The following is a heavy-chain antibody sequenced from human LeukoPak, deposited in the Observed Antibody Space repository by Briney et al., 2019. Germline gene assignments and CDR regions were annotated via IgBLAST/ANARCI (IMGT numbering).Heavy chain of an antibody. CDR1: GVSLSDYY. Sequence: PSETLSLTCTVSGVSLSDYYWSSVRQPPGKGLEWIGYIYYTGSTDYNPSLKSRVTMSLDTSKNQFSLNLRSVTATDTAVYYCARRTYYDTLTGYNYWYFDLWGRGTMVTVSS. D-gene: IGHD3-9*01. J-gene: IGHJ2*01. V-gene: IGHV4-59*01. CDR3: ARRTYYDTLTGYNYWYFDL. CDR2: IYYTGST.